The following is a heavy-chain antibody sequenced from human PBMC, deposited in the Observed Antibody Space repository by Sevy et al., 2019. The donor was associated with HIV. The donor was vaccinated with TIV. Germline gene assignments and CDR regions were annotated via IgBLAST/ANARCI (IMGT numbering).Heavy chain of an antibody. CDR3: AKGAVDCSDGTCYSAYYYSVMDV. D-gene: IGHD2-15*01. Sequence: GWSLRLSCAASGFTFSNYGMHWVRQAPGKGLEWVAVISYDGSNQYYADSVQGRFTISRDNSKNTLYLQMNSLRTEDTAVYYCAKGAVDCSDGTCYSAYYYSVMDVWGQGTTVTVSS. CDR2: ISYDGSNQ. V-gene: IGHV3-30*18. J-gene: IGHJ6*02. CDR1: GFTFSNYG.